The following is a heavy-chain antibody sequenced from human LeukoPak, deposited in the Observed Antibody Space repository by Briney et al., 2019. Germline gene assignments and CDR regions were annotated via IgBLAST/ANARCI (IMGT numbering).Heavy chain of an antibody. J-gene: IGHJ4*02. CDR2: ISGSGGST. V-gene: IGHV3-23*01. CDR3: AKDGYYGGWLFDY. CDR1: GFTFSSYG. D-gene: IGHD4-23*01. Sequence: GGTLRLSCAASGFTFSSYGMSWVRQAPGKGLEWVAAISGSGGSTYYADSVKGRFTISRDNSKNTLYLQMNSLRAEDTAVYYCAKDGYYGGWLFDYWGQGTLVTVSS.